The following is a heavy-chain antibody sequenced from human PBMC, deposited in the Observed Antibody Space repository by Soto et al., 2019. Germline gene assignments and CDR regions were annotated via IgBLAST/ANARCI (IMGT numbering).Heavy chain of an antibody. V-gene: IGHV4-39*01. CDR3: ARLPSRHLVDY. Sequence: QLQVQESGPGLVKPSETLSLTCTVSGSSINSSGYYWGWIRQPPGKGLEWIGSMFYGVSTYYNPSLKIRVTVSVDTSKNQFSLNLRSVTAAYTAVYYCARLPSRHLVDYWGQGTLVTVSS. CDR1: GSSINSSGYY. CDR2: MFYGVST. J-gene: IGHJ4*02. D-gene: IGHD3-3*02.